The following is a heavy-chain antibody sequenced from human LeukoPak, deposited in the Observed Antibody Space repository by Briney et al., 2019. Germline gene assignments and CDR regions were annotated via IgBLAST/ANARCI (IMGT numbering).Heavy chain of an antibody. Sequence: GGSLRLSCAASGFSVSSNAMSWVRQAPGKAPDWVSGMSAAGGSTYYADSVKGRFTISRDNSKNTLYLQMNSLRAEDTALYYCAKGLRGNYDHWGQGTLVTVSS. CDR2: MSAAGGST. V-gene: IGHV3-23*01. D-gene: IGHD1-26*01. CDR1: GFSVSSNA. J-gene: IGHJ5*02. CDR3: AKGLRGNYDH.